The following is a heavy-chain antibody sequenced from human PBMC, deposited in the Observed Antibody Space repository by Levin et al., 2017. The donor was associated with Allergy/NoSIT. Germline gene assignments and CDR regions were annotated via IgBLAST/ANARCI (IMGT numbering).Heavy chain of an antibody. CDR3: ARASDGSGDAFDI. V-gene: IGHV4-30-2*01. D-gene: IGHD3-10*01. Sequence: SCAVSGGSISSGGYSWSWIRQPPGKGLEWIGYIYHSGSTYYNPSLKSRVTISVDRSKNQFSLKLSSVTAADTAVYYCARASDGSGDAFDIWGQGTMVTVSS. CDR2: IYHSGST. CDR1: GGSISSGGYS. J-gene: IGHJ3*02.